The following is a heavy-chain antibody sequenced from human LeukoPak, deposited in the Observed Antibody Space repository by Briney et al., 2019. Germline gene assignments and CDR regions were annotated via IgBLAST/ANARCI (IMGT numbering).Heavy chain of an antibody. CDR2: IGDSGSTT. Sequence: PGGSLRLSCAASGFTFSSYGMSWVRRAPGKGLEWVSSIGDSGSTTYYPDSVKGRFSISRDNSKNTFYLQMNSLRAEDTAVYYCAKRTSYHIDVWGKGTTVTVSS. J-gene: IGHJ6*03. CDR3: AKRTSYHIDV. CDR1: GFTFSSYG. V-gene: IGHV3-23*01.